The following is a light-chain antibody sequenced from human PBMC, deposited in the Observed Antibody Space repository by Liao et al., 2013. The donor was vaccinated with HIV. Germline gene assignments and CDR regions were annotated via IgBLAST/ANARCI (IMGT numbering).Light chain of an antibody. Sequence: SLELAQPPSVSVSPGQTASITCSGDKLGDKYASWYQQRPGQSPLLVIFQDNQRPSGIPERFSGSNSGNTATLTISGTQAMDEADYYCQAWDSSTAWVFGGGTKLTVL. CDR3: QAWDSSTAWV. J-gene: IGLJ3*02. CDR2: QDN. V-gene: IGLV3-1*01. CDR1: KLGDKY.